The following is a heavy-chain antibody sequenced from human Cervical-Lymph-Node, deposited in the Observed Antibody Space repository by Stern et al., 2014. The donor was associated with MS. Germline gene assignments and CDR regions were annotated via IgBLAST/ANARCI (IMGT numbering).Heavy chain of an antibody. CDR3: ARDCRLRYFDNYGMDV. D-gene: IGHD3-9*01. Sequence: VQLQESGPGLVKPSQTLSLTCTVSGGSISSGSYYWSWIRQPAGQGLEWIGRIYPGGTPTNTPPPKSRVPISVATSKNKFSLKLSSVTAADTAVYYCARDCRLRYFDNYGMDVWGQGTTVTVSS. J-gene: IGHJ6*02. V-gene: IGHV4-61*02. CDR2: IYPGGTP. CDR1: GGSISSGSYY.